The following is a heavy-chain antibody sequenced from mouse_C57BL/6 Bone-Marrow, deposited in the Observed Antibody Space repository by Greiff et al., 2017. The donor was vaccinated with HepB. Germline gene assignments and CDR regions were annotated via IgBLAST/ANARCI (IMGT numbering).Heavy chain of an antibody. CDR3: ARGNYGSSYSLFAY. V-gene: IGHV1-55*01. CDR1: GYTFTSYW. CDR2: IYPGSGST. Sequence: QVQLQQPGAELVKPGASVKMSCKASGYTFTSYWITWVKQRPGQGLEWIGDIYPGSGSTNYNEKFKSKATLTVDTSSSTAYMQLSSLTSEDSAVYYCARGNYGSSYSLFAYWGQGTLVTVSA. J-gene: IGHJ3*01. D-gene: IGHD1-1*01.